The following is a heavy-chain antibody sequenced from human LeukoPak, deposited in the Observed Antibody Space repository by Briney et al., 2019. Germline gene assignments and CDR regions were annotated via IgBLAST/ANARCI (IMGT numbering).Heavy chain of an antibody. V-gene: IGHV3-48*01. CDR1: GFTFSSYS. Sequence: GGFLRLSRAASGFTFSSYSMNWVRQAPGKGLEWVSYISSSSSTIYYADSVKGRFTISRDNAKNSLYLQMNSLRAEDTAVYYCARGDFWSGYYYYYYYMDVWGKGTTVTVSS. CDR2: ISSSSSTI. J-gene: IGHJ6*03. CDR3: ARGDFWSGYYYYYYYMDV. D-gene: IGHD3-3*01.